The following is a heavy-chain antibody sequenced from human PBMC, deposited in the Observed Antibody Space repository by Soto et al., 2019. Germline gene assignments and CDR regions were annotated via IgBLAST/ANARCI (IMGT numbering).Heavy chain of an antibody. V-gene: IGHV3-15*01. D-gene: IGHD4-17*01. J-gene: IGHJ4*02. Sequence: DVQLVESGGGLVKPGGTLRLSCAASGFSFTNAWMNWVRQAPGKGLEWIGRIKPKADDGPTDYAAPVRGRFTISRDDSKDTLYLQMNNLRTEDTAVYYCTTIYPFTVTVFLDYWGQGTLVTVSS. CDR1: GFSFTNAW. CDR2: IKPKADDGPT. CDR3: TTIYPFTVTVFLDY.